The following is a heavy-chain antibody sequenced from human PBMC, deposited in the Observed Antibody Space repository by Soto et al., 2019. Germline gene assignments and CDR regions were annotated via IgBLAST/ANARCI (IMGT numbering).Heavy chain of an antibody. CDR1: GCSISSYY. CDR3: ARHSNYAADFTMDV. Sequence: SETLSHTCPFSGCSISSYYWSWIRQPPGKGLEWIGYIYYSGSTNYNPSLKSRVTISVDTSKNQFSLKLSSVTAADTAVYYCARHSNYAADFTMDVWGKGTTVTVSS. CDR2: IYYSGST. J-gene: IGHJ6*03. V-gene: IGHV4-59*08. D-gene: IGHD4-4*01.